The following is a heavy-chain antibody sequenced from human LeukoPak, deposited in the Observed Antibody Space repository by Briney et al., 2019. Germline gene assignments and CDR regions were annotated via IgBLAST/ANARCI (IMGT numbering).Heavy chain of an antibody. D-gene: IGHD1-26*01. CDR1: GFTFSSYE. J-gene: IGHJ4*02. CDR2: ISGSGGST. Sequence: GGSLRLSCAASGFTFSSYEMNWVRQAPGKGLEWVSAISGSGGSTYYADSVKGRFTISRDNSKNTLYLQMNSLRAEDTAVYYCAKGAPKWELLYYFDYWGQGTLVTVSS. V-gene: IGHV3-23*01. CDR3: AKGAPKWELLYYFDY.